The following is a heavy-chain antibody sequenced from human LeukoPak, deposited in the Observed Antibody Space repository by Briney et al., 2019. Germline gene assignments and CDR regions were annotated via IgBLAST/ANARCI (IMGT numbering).Heavy chain of an antibody. CDR1: GGSISSYY. D-gene: IGHD5-18*01. Sequence: PSETLSLTCTVSGGSISSYYWRWLRQPPGKGLEWLEYIYYSGSTNYNPSLKSRVTISVDTSKNQFSLKLSSVTAADTAVYYCARDLGDTAMVPFFDYWGQGTLVTVSS. J-gene: IGHJ4*02. CDR2: IYYSGST. CDR3: ARDLGDTAMVPFFDY. V-gene: IGHV4-59*01.